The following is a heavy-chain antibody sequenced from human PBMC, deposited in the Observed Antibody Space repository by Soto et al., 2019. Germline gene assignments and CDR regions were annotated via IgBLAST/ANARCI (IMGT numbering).Heavy chain of an antibody. Sequence: EVQLVESGGGLVQPGRSLRLSCAASGFTFDDYAMHWVRQAPGKGLEWVSGISWNSGSIGYADSVKGRFTISRDNAKNSLYLQMNSLRAEDTALYYCAKSEQQLYYYGMDVWGQGTTFTVSS. CDR3: AKSEQQLYYYGMDV. CDR2: ISWNSGSI. CDR1: GFTFDDYA. J-gene: IGHJ6*02. D-gene: IGHD6-13*01. V-gene: IGHV3-9*01.